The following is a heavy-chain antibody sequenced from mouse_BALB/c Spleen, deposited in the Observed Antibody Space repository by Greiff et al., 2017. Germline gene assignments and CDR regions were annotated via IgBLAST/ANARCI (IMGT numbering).Heavy chain of an antibody. Sequence: EVQGVESGPGLVKPSQSLSITCTVTGYSITSDYAWNWIRQFPGNKLEWMGYISYSGSTSYNPSLKSRISITRDTSKNQFFLQLNSVTTEDTATYYCARGITTAWFAYWGQGTLVTVSA. D-gene: IGHD2-4*01. CDR2: ISYSGST. CDR1: GYSITSDYA. CDR3: ARGITTAWFAY. J-gene: IGHJ3*01. V-gene: IGHV3-2*02.